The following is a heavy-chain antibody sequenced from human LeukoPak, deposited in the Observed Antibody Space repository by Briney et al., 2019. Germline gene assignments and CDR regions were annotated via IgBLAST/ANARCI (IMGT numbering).Heavy chain of an antibody. J-gene: IGHJ1*01. D-gene: IGHD3-3*01. Sequence: GGSLRLSCAATRFTLRLFSMHWVRQAPGKGLEWVAFIGFDGTNKNYVDSVKGRFAISRDNSTKTLYLQMNSLRVEDTSVYNCAKVFNFGSGLGINCWGQGCLVSASS. CDR2: IGFDGTNK. CDR1: RFTLRLFS. V-gene: IGHV3-30*02. CDR3: AKVFNFGSGLGINC.